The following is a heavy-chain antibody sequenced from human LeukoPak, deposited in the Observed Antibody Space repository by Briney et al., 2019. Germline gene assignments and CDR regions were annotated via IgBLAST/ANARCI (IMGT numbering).Heavy chain of an antibody. CDR1: GFTFSSYG. V-gene: IGHV3-33*01. CDR2: IWYDGSNK. CDR3: ARELEILIGSYRQFFPDY. D-gene: IGHD3-16*02. Sequence: QTGGSLRLSCAASGFTFSSYGMHWVRQAPGKGLEWVAVIWYDGSNKYYADSVKGRFTISRDNSKNTLYLQMNSLRAEDTAVYYCARELEILIGSYRQFFPDYWGQGTLVTVSS. J-gene: IGHJ4*02.